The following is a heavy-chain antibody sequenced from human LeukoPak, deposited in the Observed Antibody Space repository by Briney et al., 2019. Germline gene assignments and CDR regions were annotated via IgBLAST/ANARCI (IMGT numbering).Heavy chain of an antibody. V-gene: IGHV4-31*03. Sequence: SQTLSLTCIVSGGAIGSGGYYWSWIRQHPVKGLEWIGYIYYSGRTSYNPSLRSRLTISLDMSKDHFSLKLSSVTAADTAVYYCASTNYYDSGGYAYFQHWGQGTLVTVSS. CDR2: IYYSGRT. J-gene: IGHJ1*01. D-gene: IGHD3-22*01. CDR1: GGAIGSGGYY. CDR3: ASTNYYDSGGYAYFQH.